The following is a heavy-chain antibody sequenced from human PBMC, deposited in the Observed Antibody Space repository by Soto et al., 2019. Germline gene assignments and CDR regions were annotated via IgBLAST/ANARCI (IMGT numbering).Heavy chain of an antibody. J-gene: IGHJ4*02. D-gene: IGHD4-17*01. Sequence: QVQLVESGGGVVQPGRSLGLSCAASGFTFSSYGMHWVRQAPGKGLEWVAVISYDGSNKYYADSVKGRFTISRDNSKNTLYLQMNSLRAEDTAVYYCAKAPDGDFYFDYWGQGTLVTVSS. V-gene: IGHV3-30*18. CDR1: GFTFSSYG. CDR2: ISYDGSNK. CDR3: AKAPDGDFYFDY.